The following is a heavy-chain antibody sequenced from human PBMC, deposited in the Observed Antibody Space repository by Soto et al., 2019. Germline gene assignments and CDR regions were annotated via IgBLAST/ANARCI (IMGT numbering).Heavy chain of an antibody. V-gene: IGHV3-7*05. J-gene: IGHJ4*02. CDR1: GFTFSSIW. Sequence: ETQLVESGGGLVQPGGSLRLSCAASGFTFSSIWMSWVRQAPGEGPEWVASIKGDESEKYYADSVKGRFAISRDNAKNSPYLQMNSLRADDTAVYYCARGPFWGQGALVTVSS. CDR2: IKGDESEK. CDR3: ARGPF.